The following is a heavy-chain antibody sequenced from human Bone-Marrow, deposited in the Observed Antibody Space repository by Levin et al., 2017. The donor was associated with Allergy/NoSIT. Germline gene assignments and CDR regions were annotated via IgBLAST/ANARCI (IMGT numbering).Heavy chain of an antibody. CDR1: GYSLTELS. J-gene: IGHJ4*02. CDR3: ATVSGSGYYYFDY. V-gene: IGHV1-24*01. Sequence: PRASVKVSCKVSGYSLTELSIHWVRQAPGKGLEWMGGFDPEDGETIFAQKLQGRVTMTEDTSTDTAYMELSGLSSEDTAVFYCATVSGSGYYYFDYWGQGTLVTVSS. CDR2: FDPEDGET. D-gene: IGHD5-12*01.